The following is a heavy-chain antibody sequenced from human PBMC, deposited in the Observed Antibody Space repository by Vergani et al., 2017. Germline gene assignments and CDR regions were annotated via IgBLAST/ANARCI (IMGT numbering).Heavy chain of an antibody. Sequence: QVQLQQWGAGLLKPSETLSLTCAVYGGSFSGYYWSWIRQPPGKGLEWIGEINHSGSTNYNPSLKSRVTISVDTSKNQFSLKLRSVTAADTAVYYCARILRMYYYDSSGYYPDKQDDAFDIWGQGTMVTVAS. D-gene: IGHD3-22*01. V-gene: IGHV4-34*01. CDR3: ARILRMYYYDSSGYYPDKQDDAFDI. J-gene: IGHJ3*02. CDR1: GGSFSGYY. CDR2: INHSGST.